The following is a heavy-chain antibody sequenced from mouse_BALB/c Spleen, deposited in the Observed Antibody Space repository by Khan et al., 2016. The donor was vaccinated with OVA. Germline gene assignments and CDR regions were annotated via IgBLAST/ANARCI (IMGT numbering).Heavy chain of an antibody. J-gene: IGHJ3*01. Sequence: VQLQESGPELVKPGASVKMSCKASGYTFTDFLISWLKQIPGQGLEWIGDIYPGSGYIYYNEKFKGKATLTSDKSSNPAYILRTSPPLVDSAVYCCVRVGYGVFTHWGQGTLVTVSA. CDR3: VRVGYGVFTH. CDR2: IYPGSGYI. CDR1: GYTFTDFL. V-gene: IGHV1-75*01. D-gene: IGHD3-2*02.